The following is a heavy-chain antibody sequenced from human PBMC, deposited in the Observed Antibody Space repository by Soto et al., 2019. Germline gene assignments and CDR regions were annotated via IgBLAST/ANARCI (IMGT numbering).Heavy chain of an antibody. V-gene: IGHV3-23*01. CDR3: AREYYDILTGYLAVFAI. J-gene: IGHJ3*02. D-gene: IGHD3-9*01. Sequence: GKGLEWVSAISGSGGSTYYADSVKGRFTISRDNSKNTLYLQMNSLRAEDTAVYYCAREYYDILTGYLAVFAIWGQGTMVPVSS. CDR2: ISGSGGST.